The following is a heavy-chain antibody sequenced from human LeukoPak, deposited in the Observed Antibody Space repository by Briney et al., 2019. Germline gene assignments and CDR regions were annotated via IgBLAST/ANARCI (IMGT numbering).Heavy chain of an antibody. CDR1: GGSMTRYY. Sequence: SETLSLTCTVSGGSMTRYYWSWLRQPPGKGLEWIGYIDHTGSTNYNPSLNSRVTISRDTSKNHFSLELSSVTAADTAVYYCARDSSKRIAAAGTFDYWGQGTLVTVSS. CDR3: ARDSSKRIAAAGTFDY. V-gene: IGHV4-59*01. CDR2: IDHTGST. D-gene: IGHD6-13*01. J-gene: IGHJ4*02.